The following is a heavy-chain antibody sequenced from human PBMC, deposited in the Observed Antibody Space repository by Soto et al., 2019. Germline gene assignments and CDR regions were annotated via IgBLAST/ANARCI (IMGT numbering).Heavy chain of an antibody. V-gene: IGHV1-69*01. D-gene: IGHD6-13*01. Sequence: QAQVVQSGAEVRKPGASVKISCKASEVTFNSYAIAWVRHAPGQGLEWMGGIIPYYNTLNYAQKFQDRVTITADDSTKTVYMELRSLRSDDTAVYFCAIVTSRWYPYFVAPGAQGTLVTVSS. CDR2: IIPYYNTL. CDR3: AIVTSRWYPYFVAP. J-gene: IGHJ1*01. CDR1: EVTFNSYA.